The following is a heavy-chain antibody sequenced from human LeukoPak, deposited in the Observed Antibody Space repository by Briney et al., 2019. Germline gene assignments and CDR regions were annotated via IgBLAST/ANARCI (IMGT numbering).Heavy chain of an antibody. CDR3: ARDAPVVAATYYYYYYGMDV. CDR1: GFTFSSYA. Sequence: GGSLRLSCAASGFTFSSYAMSWVRQAPGKGLEWVSGISGSGGTTYYADSVQGRFTISRDNAKNSLYLQMNSLRAEDTAVYYCARDAPVVAATYYYYYYGMDVWGQGTTVTVSS. J-gene: IGHJ6*02. CDR2: ISGSGGTT. D-gene: IGHD2-15*01. V-gene: IGHV3-23*01.